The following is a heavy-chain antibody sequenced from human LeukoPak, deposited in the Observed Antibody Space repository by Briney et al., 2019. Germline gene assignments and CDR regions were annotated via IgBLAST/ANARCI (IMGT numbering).Heavy chain of an antibody. CDR2: IYYSGST. CDR3: ARAFWSYSYTSGDWFDP. Sequence: SETLSLTCTVSGDSISTSYYYWGWIRQPPGKGLEWLGNIYYSGSTNYNPSLKSRVTISVDTSKNQFSLKLRSVTAADTAVYYCARAFWSYSYTSGDWFDPWGQGTLVTVSS. CDR1: GDSISTSYYY. J-gene: IGHJ5*02. D-gene: IGHD3-16*01. V-gene: IGHV4-39*01.